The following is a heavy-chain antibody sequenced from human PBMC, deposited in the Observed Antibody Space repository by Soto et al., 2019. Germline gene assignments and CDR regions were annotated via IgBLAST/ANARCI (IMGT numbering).Heavy chain of an antibody. Sequence: EVQLVESGGGLVKPGGSLRLSCVVSGLTFRDAWVNWVRQAPGEGLEWVGRIRGTTNGGTTDYAAPVKGRFTISRDDSKHTVYLQSNSLKVEDTAIYHCTTDLKWSGGDYWGQGTLVSVSS. CDR3: TTDLKWSGGDY. CDR2: IRGTTNGGTT. D-gene: IGHD3-10*01. CDR1: GLTFRDAW. J-gene: IGHJ4*02. V-gene: IGHV3-15*07.